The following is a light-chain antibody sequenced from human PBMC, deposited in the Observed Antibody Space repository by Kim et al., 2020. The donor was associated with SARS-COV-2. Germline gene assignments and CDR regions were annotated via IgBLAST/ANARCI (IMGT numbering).Light chain of an antibody. CDR3: QQYSSYSGT. CDR2: DAS. Sequence: DIQMTPSPSTLSASVGDRVTITCRASQSISSWFAWYQQKPGKAPQLLIYDASSLESGVPSRFSGSGSGTEFTLTISSLQPDDFATYYCQQYSSYSGTFGRGTKVDIK. CDR1: QSISSW. V-gene: IGKV1-5*01. J-gene: IGKJ1*01.